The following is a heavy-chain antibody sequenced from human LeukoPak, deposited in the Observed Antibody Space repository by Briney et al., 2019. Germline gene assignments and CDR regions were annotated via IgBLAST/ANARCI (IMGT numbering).Heavy chain of an antibody. Sequence: PGGSLRLSCAASGFTFSSYSMNWVRQAPGKGLEWVSAISGSGGSTYYADSVKGRFTISRDNSKNTLFLQMNSLRAEDTAVYYCAKEGTYCSSTSCYAYVEYWGQGTLVTVSS. CDR1: GFTFSSYS. V-gene: IGHV3-23*01. CDR3: AKEGTYCSSTSCYAYVEY. D-gene: IGHD2-2*01. J-gene: IGHJ4*02. CDR2: ISGSGGST.